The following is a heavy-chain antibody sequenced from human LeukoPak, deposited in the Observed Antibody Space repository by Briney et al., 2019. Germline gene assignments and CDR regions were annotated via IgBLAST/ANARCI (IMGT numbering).Heavy chain of an antibody. CDR3: ARGPAPWYFDL. CDR1: GGSISNYY. CDR2: IYYSGST. Sequence: KPSETLSLTCTVSGGSISNYYWSWIRQPPGKGLEWIGYIYYSGSTSYNPSLKSRVTISVDTSQNQFSLRLNSVTAADTAVYYCARGPAPWYFDLWGRGTLVTVSS. D-gene: IGHD2-2*01. V-gene: IGHV4-59*01. J-gene: IGHJ2*01.